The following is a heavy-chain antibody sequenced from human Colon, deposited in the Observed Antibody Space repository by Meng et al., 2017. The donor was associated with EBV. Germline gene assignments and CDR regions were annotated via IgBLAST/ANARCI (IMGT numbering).Heavy chain of an antibody. CDR2: LIAVFDKA. D-gene: IGHD1-14*01. V-gene: IGHV1-69*13. CDR3: ARGRRNEPLFDY. J-gene: IGHJ4*02. CDR1: GGSFSTHT. Sequence: QVQLVQSGAEVKKPGYSVKVACKTSGGSFSTHTFSWVRQAPGQGLEWMGGLIAVFDKAKAAPRFQDRVTFTADESTSTAYMELSSLTFDDTAVYFCARGRRNEPLFDYWGQGTLVTAPQ.